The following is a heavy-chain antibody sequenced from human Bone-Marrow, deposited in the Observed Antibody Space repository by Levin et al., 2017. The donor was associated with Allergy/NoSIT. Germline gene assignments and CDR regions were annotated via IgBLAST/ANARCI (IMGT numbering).Heavy chain of an antibody. CDR1: GLMFSTFS. V-gene: IGHV3-48*01. Sequence: GGSLRLSCAASGLMFSTFSMTWVRQAPGKGLEWVSYINSVSSNIYYADSVKGRFTISRANAKNSLYLQMHSLRAEDPAFYYCVKAMTGGGSVRFDYWGQGTLLIVSS. CDR2: INSVSSNI. J-gene: IGHJ4*02. CDR3: VKAMTGGGSVRFDY. D-gene: IGHD4-17*01.